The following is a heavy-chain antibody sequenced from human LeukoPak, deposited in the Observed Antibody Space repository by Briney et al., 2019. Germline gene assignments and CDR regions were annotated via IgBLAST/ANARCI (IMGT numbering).Heavy chain of an antibody. CDR3: ARGGAWNYAMDV. D-gene: IGHD1-1*01. J-gene: IGHJ6*02. V-gene: IGHV1-18*01. CDR2: INPYDGNT. CDR1: GYTFSNSG. Sequence: APVKVSCKASGYTFSNSGVSWVRQAPGQGLEWRGWINPYDGNTRYAQKFQGRVTLTTDTSTSTAYMDLRSLSSDDTAVYYCARGGAWNYAMDVWGQGTPVTVSS.